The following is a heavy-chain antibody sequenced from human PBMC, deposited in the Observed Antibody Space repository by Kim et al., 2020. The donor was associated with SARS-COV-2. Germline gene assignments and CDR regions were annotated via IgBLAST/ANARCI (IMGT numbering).Heavy chain of an antibody. V-gene: IGHV3-23*01. CDR1: GFSFSSYA. CDR3: AKTQSQIYYDSGGNAFDI. J-gene: IGHJ3*02. D-gene: IGHD3-22*01. CDR2: ISGSGGST. Sequence: GGSLRLSCAASGFSFSSYAMCWVRQAPGKGLAWVSAISGSGGSTYYADSVKGRFTFSRDNSKNTLYLQMNSLRVEDTAIYYCAKTQSQIYYDSGGNAFDIWGQGTVVTVSS.